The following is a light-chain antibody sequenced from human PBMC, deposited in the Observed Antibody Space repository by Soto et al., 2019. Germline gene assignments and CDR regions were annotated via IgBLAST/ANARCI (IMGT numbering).Light chain of an antibody. CDR3: QQYGSSPIT. CDR1: QSINTW. CDR2: DAS. V-gene: IGKV1-5*01. Sequence: DIQMTQSPSTLPASLGDRVTITCRASQSINTWLAWYQQKPGKAPKLLISDASTLEPGVSSRFSGSGSGTEFTLTISRLEPEDFAVYYCQQYGSSPITFGQGTRLEIK. J-gene: IGKJ5*01.